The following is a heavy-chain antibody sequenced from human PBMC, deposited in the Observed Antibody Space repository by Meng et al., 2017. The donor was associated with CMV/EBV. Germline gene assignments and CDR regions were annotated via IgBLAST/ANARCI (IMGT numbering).Heavy chain of an antibody. V-gene: IGHV3-23*01. CDR1: GFTFSSYA. CDR3: AKVTLGYCSSTSCYPWFDP. J-gene: IGHJ5*02. Sequence: ESLKISCAASGFTFSSYAMSWVRQAPGKGLEWVSAISGSGGSTYYADSVKGRFTISRDNSKNTLYLQMNSLRAEDTAVYYCAKVTLGYCSSTSCYPWFDPWGQGTLVTVSS. CDR2: ISGSGGST. D-gene: IGHD2-2*01.